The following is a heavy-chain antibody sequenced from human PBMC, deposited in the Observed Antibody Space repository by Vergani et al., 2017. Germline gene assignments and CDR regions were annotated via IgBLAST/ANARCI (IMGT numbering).Heavy chain of an antibody. V-gene: IGHV1-69*18. Sequence: QVQLVQSGAEVKKPGSSVKVSCKASGGTFSSYAISWVRQAPGQGLEWMGRIIPIFGTANYAQKFQGRVTITADESTSTAYMELSSLRSDDTAVYYCARGDGDSSGYYSEYFQHWGQGTLVTVSS. CDR1: GGTFSSYA. CDR2: IIPIFGTA. J-gene: IGHJ1*01. D-gene: IGHD3-22*01. CDR3: ARGDGDSSGYYSEYFQH.